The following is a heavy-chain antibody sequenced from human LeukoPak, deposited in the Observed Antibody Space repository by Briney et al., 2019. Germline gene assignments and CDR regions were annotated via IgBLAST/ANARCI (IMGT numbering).Heavy chain of an antibody. J-gene: IGHJ5*02. CDR2: IYYSGST. V-gene: IGHV4-61*01. CDR1: GGSISSGNYY. Sequence: PSETLSLTCTVSGGSISSGNYYWSWIRQPPGKGLEWIGYIYYSGSTKNNPSLKSRVTISVDTSKNQFSLKLSSVTAADTAVYYCARRGGSSSWYNWFDPWGQGTLVTVSS. D-gene: IGHD6-13*01. CDR3: ARRGGSSSWYNWFDP.